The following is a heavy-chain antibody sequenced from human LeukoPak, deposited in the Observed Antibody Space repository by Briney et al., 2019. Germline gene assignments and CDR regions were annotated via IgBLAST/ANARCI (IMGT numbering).Heavy chain of an antibody. CDR2: IYYSGST. Sequence: SQTLSLTCTVSGGSISSGDYYWSWIRQPPGKGLEWIGYIYYSGSTYYNPSLKSRVTISVDTSKNQFSLKLSSVTAADTAVYYCARVTYYYDSSGWGAFDIWGQGTMVTVSS. CDR3: ARVTYYYDSSGWGAFDI. J-gene: IGHJ3*02. D-gene: IGHD3-22*01. CDR1: GGSISSGDYY. V-gene: IGHV4-30-4*01.